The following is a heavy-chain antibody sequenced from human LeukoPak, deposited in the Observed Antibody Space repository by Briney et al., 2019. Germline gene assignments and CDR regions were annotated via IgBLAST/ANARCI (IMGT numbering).Heavy chain of an antibody. CDR2: INPNSGGT. D-gene: IGHD3-22*01. CDR3: ARGTNYYDSSGYYYIY. J-gene: IGHJ4*02. Sequence: GASVKVSCKASGYTFTGYYMHWVRQAPGQGLEWMGWINPNSGGTNYAQKFQGRVTMTRDTSISTAYMELSRLRSDDTAVYYCARGTNYYDSSGYYYIYWGQGTLVTVSS. CDR1: GYTFTGYY. V-gene: IGHV1-2*02.